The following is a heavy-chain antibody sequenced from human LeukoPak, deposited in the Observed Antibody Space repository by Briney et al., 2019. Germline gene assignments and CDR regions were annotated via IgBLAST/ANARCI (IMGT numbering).Heavy chain of an antibody. CDR1: SYTFTSYG. CDR3: ARDHRVVRTFDY. D-gene: IGHD4-23*01. CDR2: ISAYNGNT. Sequence: ASVKVSCKASSYTFTSYGISWVRQAPGQGLEWMGWISAYNGNTNYAQKLQGRVTMTTDTSTSTAYMELRSLRSDDTAVYYCARDHRVVRTFDYWGQGTLVTVSS. J-gene: IGHJ4*02. V-gene: IGHV1-18*01.